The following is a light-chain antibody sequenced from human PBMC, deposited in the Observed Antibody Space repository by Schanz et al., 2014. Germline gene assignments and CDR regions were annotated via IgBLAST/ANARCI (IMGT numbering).Light chain of an antibody. Sequence: EIVMTQSPATLSVSPGERATLSCRASQSVNSYLAWHQQKPGQAPRLLIYGTSIRATGIPDRFSGSGSGTDFTLTISRLEPEDFAVYYCQQYGSSPLLTFGGGTKVEIK. CDR1: QSVNSY. CDR3: QQYGSSPLLT. CDR2: GTS. J-gene: IGKJ4*01. V-gene: IGKV3-20*01.